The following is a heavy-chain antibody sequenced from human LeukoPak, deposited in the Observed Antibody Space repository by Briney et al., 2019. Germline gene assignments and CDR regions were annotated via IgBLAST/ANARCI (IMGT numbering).Heavy chain of an antibody. Sequence: GGSLRLSCAASGFTFISYWMHWVRQAPGKGLVWVSRSNSDGSTTNYADSVKGRFTISIDNARNTLFLQMNSLRAEDTAVYYRARANLGAFDVWGQGTMVTVSS. CDR3: ARANLGAFDV. CDR1: GFTFISYW. J-gene: IGHJ3*01. D-gene: IGHD4/OR15-4a*01. V-gene: IGHV3-74*01. CDR2: SNSDGSTT.